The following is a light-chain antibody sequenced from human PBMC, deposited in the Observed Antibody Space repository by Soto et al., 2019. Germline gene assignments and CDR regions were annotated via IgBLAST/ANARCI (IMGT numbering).Light chain of an antibody. CDR3: LQRSNWPPT. J-gene: IGKJ4*01. Sequence: EILFTQSPATLSLSPGERATLSCRASQSVSRYLAWYQQRPGQAPRLLIYDTSYRDTGIPARFSGSGSGTECTFTISRLQSEDFEVYYCLQRSNWPPTFGGGTKVDIK. V-gene: IGKV3-11*01. CDR2: DTS. CDR1: QSVSRY.